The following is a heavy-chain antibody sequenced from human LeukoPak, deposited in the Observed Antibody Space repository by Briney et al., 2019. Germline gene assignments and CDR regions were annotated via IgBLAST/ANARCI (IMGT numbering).Heavy chain of an antibody. J-gene: IGHJ6*02. CDR1: GFSLSTSGMC. D-gene: IGHD5-12*01. V-gene: IGHV2-70*11. CDR2: IDWDDDK. Sequence: ESGPALVKPTQTLTLTCTFSGFSLSTSGMCVSWIRQPPGKALGRLARIDWDDDKYYSTSLKTRLTISKDTSKNQVVLTMTNMDPVDTATYYCARIVATTHYYYGMDVWGQGTTVTVSS. CDR3: ARIVATTHYYYGMDV.